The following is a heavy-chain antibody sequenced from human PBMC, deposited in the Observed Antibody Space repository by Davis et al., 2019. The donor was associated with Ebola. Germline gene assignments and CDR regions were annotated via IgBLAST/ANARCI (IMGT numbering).Heavy chain of an antibody. CDR1: VITFSSYA. D-gene: IGHD5-18*01. V-gene: IGHV3-23*01. Sequence: GGSLRLSCTDSVITFSSYAMTWVRQAPGKGLEWVSAISGSGGSTYYADSVKGRFTISRDNAKNSLYLQMNSLRDEDTAVYYCARERIQLWLDNWFDPWGQGTLVTVSS. CDR3: ARERIQLWLDNWFDP. CDR2: ISGSGGST. J-gene: IGHJ5*02.